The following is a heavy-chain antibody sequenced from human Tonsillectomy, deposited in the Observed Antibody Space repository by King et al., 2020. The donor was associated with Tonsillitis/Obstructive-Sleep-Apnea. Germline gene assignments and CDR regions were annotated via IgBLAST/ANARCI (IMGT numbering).Heavy chain of an antibody. CDR1: GGSISSSSYY. CDR2: IYYSGST. CDR3: ADAYYYDSSGYFPFDY. D-gene: IGHD3-22*01. J-gene: IGHJ4*02. Sequence: QLQESGPGLVKPSETLSLTCTVSGGSISSSSYYWGWIRQPPGKGLEWIVSIYYSGSTYYNPSLKSRVTISVDTSKNQFSLKLSSVTAADTAVYYCADAYYYDSSGYFPFDYWGQGTLVTVSS. V-gene: IGHV4-39*01.